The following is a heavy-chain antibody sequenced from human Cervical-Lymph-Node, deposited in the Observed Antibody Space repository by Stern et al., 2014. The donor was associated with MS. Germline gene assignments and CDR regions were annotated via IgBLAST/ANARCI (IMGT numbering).Heavy chain of an antibody. CDR1: GFTFSTYW. Sequence: VKLEESGGGLVQPGGSLRLSCAASGFTFSTYWMHWVRQAPGKGLEWVSLISHDGSDKYYADSVKDRFTISRDNAKNSLYLQMKSLRAEDTALYYCARRIHPFDYWGQGTLVTVSS. CDR2: ISHDGSDK. J-gene: IGHJ4*02. V-gene: IGHV3-7*01. D-gene: IGHD2/OR15-2a*01. CDR3: ARRIHPFDY.